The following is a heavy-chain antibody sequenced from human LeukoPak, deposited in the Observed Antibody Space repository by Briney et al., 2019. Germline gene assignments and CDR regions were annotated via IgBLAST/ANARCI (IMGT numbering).Heavy chain of an antibody. CDR3: TTGGGTADF. V-gene: IGHV3-15*01. Sequence: PGGSLRLSCGASGFTFSGAWMTWVRQAPGKGLEWVGRIKSKTEDGTTDYAAPVKGRFTVSRDDSKNTVYLQMNSLKIEDTAVYYCTTGGGTADFWGQGTLVTVSS. J-gene: IGHJ4*02. CDR2: IKSKTEDGTT. CDR1: GFTFSGAW. D-gene: IGHD1-14*01.